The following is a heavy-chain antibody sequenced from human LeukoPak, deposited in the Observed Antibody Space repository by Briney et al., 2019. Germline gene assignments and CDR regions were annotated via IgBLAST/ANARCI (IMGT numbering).Heavy chain of an antibody. CDR3: ARDAIIAVAGNYYYYYVDV. CDR2: VKQDGSEK. J-gene: IGHJ6*03. D-gene: IGHD6-19*01. CDR1: GFTFSSCW. Sequence: GGSLRLSCGASGFTFSSCWMSWVRQAPGKGLEWVANVKQDGSEKYYVDSVKGRFTISRDNAKNSLYLQMNSLRAEDTAVYYCARDAIIAVAGNYYYYYVDVWGKGTTVTVSS. V-gene: IGHV3-7*01.